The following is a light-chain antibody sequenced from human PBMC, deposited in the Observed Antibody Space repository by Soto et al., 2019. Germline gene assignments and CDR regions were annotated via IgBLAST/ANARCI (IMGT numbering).Light chain of an antibody. Sequence: DIQLYQSPSTLSASVGEGVAITCLASQSISSWLAWYQQKPGKAPKLLIYDASSLESGVPSRFSGSGSGTEFTLTISSLQPEDFATYYCQQLNSYPLSFGGGTKVDIK. CDR2: DAS. V-gene: IGKV1-5*01. CDR1: QSISSW. CDR3: QQLNSYPLS. J-gene: IGKJ4*01.